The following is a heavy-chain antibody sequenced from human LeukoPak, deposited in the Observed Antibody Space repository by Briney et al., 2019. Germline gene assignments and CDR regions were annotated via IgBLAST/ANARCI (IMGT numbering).Heavy chain of an antibody. V-gene: IGHV1-18*04. Sequence: ASVKVSCKASGYTFTSYGISWVRQAPGQGLEWMGWISAYNGNTNYAQKLQGRVTMTTDTSTSTAYMELRSLRSDDTAVYYCARDHPGWLYPCLYYFDYWGQGTLVTVSS. CDR1: GYTFTSYG. D-gene: IGHD3-9*01. CDR3: ARDHPGWLYPCLYYFDY. J-gene: IGHJ4*02. CDR2: ISAYNGNT.